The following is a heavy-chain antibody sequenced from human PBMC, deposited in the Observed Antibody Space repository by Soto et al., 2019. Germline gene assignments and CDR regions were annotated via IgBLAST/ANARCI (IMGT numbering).Heavy chain of an antibody. CDR1: GGTFSSYT. V-gene: IGHV1-69*02. CDR2: IIPILGIA. CDR3: ARGQANWYFDL. Sequence: QVQLVQSGAEVKKPGSSVKVSCKASGGTFSSYTISWVRQAPGQGLEWMGRIIPILGIANYAQKFQGRVTITADKSTSTAYMELSSLRSEYTAVYYCARGQANWYFDLWGRGTLVTVSS. J-gene: IGHJ2*01.